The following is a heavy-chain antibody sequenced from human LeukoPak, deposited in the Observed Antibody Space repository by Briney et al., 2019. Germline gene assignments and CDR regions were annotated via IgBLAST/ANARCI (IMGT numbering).Heavy chain of an antibody. V-gene: IGHV3-21*01. Sequence: GGSLRLSCAASGFTFSSYSMNWVRQAPGKGLEWVSSISSSSYIYYADSVKGRFTISRDNAKNSLYLQMNSLRAEDTAVYYCAKDSYDTEYFDYWGQGTLVTVSS. CDR3: AKDSYDTEYFDY. J-gene: IGHJ4*02. CDR1: GFTFSSYS. D-gene: IGHD3-22*01. CDR2: ISSSSYI.